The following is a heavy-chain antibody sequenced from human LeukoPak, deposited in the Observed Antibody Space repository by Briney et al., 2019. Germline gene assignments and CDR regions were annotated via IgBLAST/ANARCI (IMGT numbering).Heavy chain of an antibody. D-gene: IGHD2-15*01. V-gene: IGHV3-23*01. CDR3: AKDLRVVVVAATPIFDY. CDR1: GFTFSSYA. Sequence: GGSLRLSCAASGFTFSSYAMSWVRQAPGKGLEWVSAISGSGGSTYYADSVKGRFTISRDNSKNTLYLQMNSLRAEDTAVYYCAKDLRVVVVAATPIFDYWGQGTLVTVSS. J-gene: IGHJ4*02. CDR2: ISGSGGST.